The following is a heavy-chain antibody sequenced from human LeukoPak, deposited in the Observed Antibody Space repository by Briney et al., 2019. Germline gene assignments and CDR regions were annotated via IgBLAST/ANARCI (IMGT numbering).Heavy chain of an antibody. J-gene: IGHJ3*02. CDR1: GGSISTYY. CDR2: ISTSGST. CDR3: ARDPFKDAFDI. V-gene: IGHV4-4*07. Sequence: SETLSLTCTVSGGSISTYYWNWIRQPAGKGLEWIGRISTSGSTTCNPSLKSRVTISVDTSKSQFSLKLTSVTAADTAVYYCARDPFKDAFDIWGQGTLVTVSS.